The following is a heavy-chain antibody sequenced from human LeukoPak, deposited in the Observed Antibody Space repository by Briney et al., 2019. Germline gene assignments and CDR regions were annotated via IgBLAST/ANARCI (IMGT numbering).Heavy chain of an antibody. D-gene: IGHD6-13*01. Sequence: SETLSLTCTVSGGSISSSSYYWGWLRQPPGTGLEWIGSIYYSGSTYYNPSLKSRVTISVDTSKNQFSLKLSSVTAADTAVYYCARPYDGSIAAAGGDDAFDIWGQGTMVTVSS. CDR1: GGSISSSSYY. J-gene: IGHJ3*02. CDR2: IYYSGST. V-gene: IGHV4-39*01. CDR3: ARPYDGSIAAAGGDDAFDI.